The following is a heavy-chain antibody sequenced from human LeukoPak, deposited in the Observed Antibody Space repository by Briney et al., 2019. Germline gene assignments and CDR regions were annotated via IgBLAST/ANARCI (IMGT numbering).Heavy chain of an antibody. J-gene: IGHJ4*02. CDR2: ISGNGDIT. CDR1: GFTFSSYW. Sequence: GGSLRLSCEASGFTFSSYWRNWVRQAPGKGLEWVSAISGNGDITYYADSVRGRFTISRDNSKNTLYLQMNSLRAEDTAVYYCARVKRDCSGGSCYSYDYWGQGTLVTVSS. D-gene: IGHD2-15*01. V-gene: IGHV3-23*01. CDR3: ARVKRDCSGGSCYSYDY.